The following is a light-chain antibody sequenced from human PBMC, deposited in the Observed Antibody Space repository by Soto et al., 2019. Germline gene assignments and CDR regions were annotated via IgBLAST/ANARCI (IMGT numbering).Light chain of an antibody. J-gene: IGLJ2*01. CDR2: GNS. V-gene: IGLV1-40*01. Sequence: QSVLTQPPSVSGAPGQRVTISCTGSSSNIGAGYDVHWYQQLPGTAPKLLIYGNSKRPSGVPDRFSGSKSGTSASLAITGLQAEDEADYYCCAYAGSGTVVFGGGTKLTVL. CDR1: SSNIGAGYD. CDR3: CAYAGSGTVV.